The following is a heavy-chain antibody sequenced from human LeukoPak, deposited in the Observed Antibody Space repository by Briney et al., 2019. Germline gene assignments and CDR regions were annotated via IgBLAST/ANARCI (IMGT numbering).Heavy chain of an antibody. Sequence: SETLSLTCTVSGGSISSSSYYWGWIRQPPGKGLEWIGSIYYSGSTYYNPSLKSRVTISVDTSKNQFSLKLSSVTAADTAVYYCARRTQTTYYYGSGIGYWGQGTLVTVSS. J-gene: IGHJ4*02. V-gene: IGHV4-39*01. CDR1: GGSISSSSYY. CDR3: ARRTQTTYYYGSGIGY. CDR2: IYYSGST. D-gene: IGHD3-10*01.